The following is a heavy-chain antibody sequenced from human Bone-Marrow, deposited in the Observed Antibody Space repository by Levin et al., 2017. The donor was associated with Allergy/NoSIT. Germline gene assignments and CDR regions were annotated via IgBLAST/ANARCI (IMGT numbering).Heavy chain of an antibody. V-gene: IGHV3-23*01. CDR3: AKAGTTVMLDYSYLDV. J-gene: IGHJ6*03. CDR2: LDGSSGKT. Sequence: QPGGSLGLSCTISGFIFADYAMNWVRQAPGRGLEWVSSLDGSSGKTHYADAVKGRFTISREYSKNTLFLQMNSLRVEDTARYYCAKAGTTVMLDYSYLDVWGEGTAVTVSS. D-gene: IGHD4-17*01. CDR1: GFIFADYA.